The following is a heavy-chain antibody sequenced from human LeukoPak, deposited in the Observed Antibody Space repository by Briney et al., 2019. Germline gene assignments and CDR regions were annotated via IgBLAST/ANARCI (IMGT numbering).Heavy chain of an antibody. CDR2: ISGSGGST. CDR1: GFTFSSYA. V-gene: IGHV3-23*01. CDR3: ARALAYCGGDCLSGYYYYGMDV. D-gene: IGHD2-21*02. J-gene: IGHJ6*02. Sequence: GGSLRLSCAASGFTFSSYAMSWVRQAPGKGLEWVSAISGSGGSTYYADSVKGRFTISRDNSKNTLYLQMNSLRAEDTAVYYCARALAYCGGDCLSGYYYYGMDVWGQGTTVTVSS.